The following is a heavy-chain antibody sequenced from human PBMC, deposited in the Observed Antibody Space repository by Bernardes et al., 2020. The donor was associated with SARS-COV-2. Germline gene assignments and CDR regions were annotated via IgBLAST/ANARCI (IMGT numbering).Heavy chain of an antibody. CDR1: GYSFTTYL. D-gene: IGHD3-22*01. CDR3: ARVLYRRSFVDYYDSTNFDY. CDR2: IAAYNGKT. Sequence: ASVKVSCKASGYSFTTYLINWVRQAPGQGLEWMGWIAAYNGKTNYAENFQDRVSMTMDTATSTAYMELSRLRSDDTAVYYCARVLYRRSFVDYYDSTNFDYWGQGTLVTVSS. J-gene: IGHJ4*02. V-gene: IGHV1-18*04.